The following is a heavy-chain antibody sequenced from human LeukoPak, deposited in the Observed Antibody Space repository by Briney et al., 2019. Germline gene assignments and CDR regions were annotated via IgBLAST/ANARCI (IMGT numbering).Heavy chain of an antibody. CDR3: ARDRAYYDSSSYPTN. CDR1: GDSIITYY. CDR2: MYYSGST. Sequence: SETLSLTCTVSGDSIITYYWSWIRQPPGKGLEWIGYMYYSGSTNYNPSLKSRVTISVDKSRNQFSLTLSSVTAADTAVYYCARDRAYYDSSSYPTNWGQGTLVTVSS. D-gene: IGHD3-22*01. V-gene: IGHV4-59*12. J-gene: IGHJ4*02.